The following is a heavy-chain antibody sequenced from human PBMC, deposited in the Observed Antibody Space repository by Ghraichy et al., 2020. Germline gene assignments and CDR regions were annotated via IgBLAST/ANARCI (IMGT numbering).Heavy chain of an antibody. CDR1: GGSISSYY. J-gene: IGHJ6*02. CDR3: SSSTNSSGYNTRNLGYYYYGMDV. CDR2: IYYSGST. V-gene: IGHV4-59*01. Sequence: SETLSLTCTVSGGSISSYYWSWIRQPPGKGLEWIGYIYYSGSTNYNPSLKSRVTISVDTSKNQFSLKLSSVTAADTAVYYCSSSTNSSGYNTRNLGYYYYGMDVWGQVTTVTVSS. D-gene: IGHD6-19*01.